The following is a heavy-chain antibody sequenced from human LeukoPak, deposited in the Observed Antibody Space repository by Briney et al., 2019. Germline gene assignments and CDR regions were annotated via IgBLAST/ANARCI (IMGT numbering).Heavy chain of an antibody. J-gene: IGHJ2*01. CDR2: ISGSGGST. D-gene: IGHD4-11*01. CDR1: GFTFSSYA. CDR3: ARGKGLQGSWYFDL. Sequence: PGGSLRLSCAASGFTFSSYAMSWVRQAPGKGLEWVSAISGSGGSTFYADSVKGRFTISRDNSKNTLYLQMNSLRAEDTAVYYCARGKGLQGSWYFDLWGRGTLVTVSS. V-gene: IGHV3-23*01.